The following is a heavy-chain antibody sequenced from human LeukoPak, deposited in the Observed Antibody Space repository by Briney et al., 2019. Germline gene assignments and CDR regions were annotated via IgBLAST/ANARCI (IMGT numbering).Heavy chain of an antibody. CDR3: AADADLYSSSSPMDY. Sequence: GASVKVSCKASGFTFTSSAMQWVRQARGQRLEWIGWIVVGSGNTNYAQKFQERVTITRDMSTSTAYMELSSLRSEDTAVYYCAADADLYSSSSPMDYWGQGTLVTVSS. J-gene: IGHJ4*02. CDR2: IVVGSGNT. D-gene: IGHD6-6*01. V-gene: IGHV1-58*02. CDR1: GFTFTSSA.